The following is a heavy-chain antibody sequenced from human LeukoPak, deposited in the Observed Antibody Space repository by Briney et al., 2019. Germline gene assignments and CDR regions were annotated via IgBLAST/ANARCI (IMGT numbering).Heavy chain of an antibody. CDR1: GFTFSRFA. J-gene: IGHJ3*02. Sequence: PGRSLRLSCASSGFTFSRFAMHWVRQAPGKGLEWVAFMSYDGSHKGYADSVEGRFTISRDNSRDILYLQLNNLRVEDTALYYCARDGPGDPSGSDAFDIWGQGTVVTVSS. V-gene: IGHV3-30*04. CDR3: ARDGPGDPSGSDAFDI. CDR2: MSYDGSHK. D-gene: IGHD7-27*01.